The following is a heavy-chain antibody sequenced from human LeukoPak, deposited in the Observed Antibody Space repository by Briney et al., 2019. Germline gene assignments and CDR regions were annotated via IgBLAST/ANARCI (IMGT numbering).Heavy chain of an antibody. V-gene: IGHV4-34*01. CDR1: GGSFSGYY. CDR3: ARLTLGIADPPRDY. Sequence: PSETLSLTCAVYGGSFSGYYWSWIRQPPGKGLEWIGEINHSGSTNYNPSLKSRVTISVDTSKNQFSLKLSSVTAADTAVYYCARLTLGIADPPRDYWGQGTLDTVSS. CDR2: INHSGST. J-gene: IGHJ4*02. D-gene: IGHD6-13*01.